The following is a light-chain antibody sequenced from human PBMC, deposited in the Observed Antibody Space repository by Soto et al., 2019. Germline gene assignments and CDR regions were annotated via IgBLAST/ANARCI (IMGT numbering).Light chain of an antibody. V-gene: IGKV1-27*01. Sequence: DIQMTQSPSSLSASVGDRVTITCRASQDINNYLAWYQQKPGKVPKLLIYATSTLQTGVQSRFSGSGSGTVFTLTINSLQPEDVAPYYCQNYKSDTNTFGRGNRLEI. J-gene: IGKJ2*01. CDR1: QDINNY. CDR3: QNYKSDTNT. CDR2: ATS.